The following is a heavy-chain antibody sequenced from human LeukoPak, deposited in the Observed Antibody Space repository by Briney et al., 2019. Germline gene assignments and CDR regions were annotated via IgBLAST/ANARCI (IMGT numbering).Heavy chain of an antibody. CDR3: AGYIVVVPAAEPEYFDY. CDR1: GGSFSGYY. CDR2: INHSGST. J-gene: IGHJ4*02. D-gene: IGHD2-2*01. V-gene: IGHV4-34*01. Sequence: SETLSLTCAVYGGSFSGYYWSWIRQPPGKGLEWIGEINHSGSTNYNPSLKSRVTISVDTSKNQFSLKLSSVTAADTAVYYCAGYIVVVPAAEPEYFDYWGQGTLVTVSS.